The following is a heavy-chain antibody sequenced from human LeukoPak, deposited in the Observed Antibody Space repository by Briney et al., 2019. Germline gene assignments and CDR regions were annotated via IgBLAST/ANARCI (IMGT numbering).Heavy chain of an antibody. J-gene: IGHJ4*02. D-gene: IGHD2-15*01. Sequence: PSETLSLTCVVSGGSFSGYYWGWIRQPPGRGLEWIGYVYYSGSTNYNPSFKSRITISVDTSRNQFSLQLSSVTAADTAVYYCARIHRYCSGGACYVLDNWGQGTPVAVSS. CDR2: VYYSGST. CDR1: GGSFSGYY. CDR3: ARIHRYCSGGACYVLDN. V-gene: IGHV4-59*01.